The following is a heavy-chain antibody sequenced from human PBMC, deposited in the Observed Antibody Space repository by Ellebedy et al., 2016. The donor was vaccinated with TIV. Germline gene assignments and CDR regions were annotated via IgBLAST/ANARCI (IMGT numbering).Heavy chain of an antibody. CDR2: ISFDGSNK. J-gene: IGHJ4*02. Sequence: PGGSLRLSCAASGFTFSRYAMYWVLQAPGKGLEWVALISFDGSNKFYGESVKGRFTISRDNPKTTLDLQMNSLSGDDSAVYFCARDYHDTRWFYYAFGDYWGQGSLVTVSS. CDR1: GFTFSRYA. D-gene: IGHD3-22*01. CDR3: ARDYHDTRWFYYAFGDY. V-gene: IGHV3-30-3*01.